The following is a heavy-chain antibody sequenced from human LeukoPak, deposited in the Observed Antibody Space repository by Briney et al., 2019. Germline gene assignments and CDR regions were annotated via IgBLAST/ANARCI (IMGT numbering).Heavy chain of an antibody. CDR2: ISWNSGSI. CDR3: ARSADFDY. D-gene: IGHD2-15*01. CDR1: GFTFDDYA. J-gene: IGHJ4*02. Sequence: GGSLRLSCAASGFTFDDYAMHWVRQAPGKGLEWVSGISWNSGSIGYADSVKGRFTISRDNAKNSLYLQMNSLGAEDMALYYCARSADFDYWGQGTLVTVSS. V-gene: IGHV3-9*03.